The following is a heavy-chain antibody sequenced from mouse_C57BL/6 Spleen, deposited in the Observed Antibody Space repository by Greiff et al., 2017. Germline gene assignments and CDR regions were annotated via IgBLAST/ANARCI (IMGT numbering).Heavy chain of an antibody. V-gene: IGHV1-50*01. CDR2: IDPSDSYT. J-gene: IGHJ3*01. D-gene: IGHD1-1*01. CDR1: GYTFTSYW. CDR3: AREDYYGSRWFAY. Sequence: VQLQQSGAELVKPGASVKLSCKASGYTFTSYWMQWVKQRPGQGLEWIGEIDPSDSYTNYNQKFKGKATLTVDTSSSTAYMQLSSLTSEDSAVYYCAREDYYGSRWFAYWGQGTLVTVSA.